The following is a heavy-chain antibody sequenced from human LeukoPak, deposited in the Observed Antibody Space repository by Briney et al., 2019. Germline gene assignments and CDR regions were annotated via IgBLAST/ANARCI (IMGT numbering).Heavy chain of an antibody. V-gene: IGHV3-23*01. J-gene: IGHJ4*02. CDR2: ISGSGGST. CDR1: GFTFSSYA. Sequence: GGSMRLSCAASGFTFSSYAMSWVRQAPGKGLEWVSAISGSGGSTYYADSVKGRFTISRDNSKNTLYLQMNSLRAEDTAVYYCAKDRWYSSGWYPMEGYWGQGTLVTVSS. D-gene: IGHD6-19*01. CDR3: AKDRWYSSGWYPMEGY.